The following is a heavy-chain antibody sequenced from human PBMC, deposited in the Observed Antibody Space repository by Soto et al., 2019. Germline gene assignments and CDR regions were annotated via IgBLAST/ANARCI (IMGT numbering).Heavy chain of an antibody. V-gene: IGHV4-39*01. J-gene: IGHJ3*02. D-gene: IGHD5-12*01. CDR3: ARRGGVATNAFDI. Sequence: SETLSLTCTVSGGSISSSSYYWGGIRPPPGKRLEWTGIIYYSGSTYYNPSLKNRDHISLDTSKNQFSLKLSFVTAADTAVYYCARRGGVATNAFDIWGQGTMVT. CDR2: IYYSGST. CDR1: GGSISSSSYY.